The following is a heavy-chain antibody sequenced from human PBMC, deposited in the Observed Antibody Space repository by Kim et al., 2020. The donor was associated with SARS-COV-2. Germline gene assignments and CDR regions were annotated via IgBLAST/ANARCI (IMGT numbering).Heavy chain of an antibody. CDR1: GYTFTSYA. J-gene: IGHJ4*02. Sequence: ASVKVSCKASGYTFTSYAMHWVRQAPGQRLEWMGWINAGNGNTKYSQKFQGRVTITRDTSASTAYMELSSLRSEDTAVYYCASSAYYYDSSGLYYFDYWGQGTLVTVSS. CDR3: ASSAYYYDSSGLYYFDY. CDR2: INAGNGNT. D-gene: IGHD3-22*01. V-gene: IGHV1-3*01.